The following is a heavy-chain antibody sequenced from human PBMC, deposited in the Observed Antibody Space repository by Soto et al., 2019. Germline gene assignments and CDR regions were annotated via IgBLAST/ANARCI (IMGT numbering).Heavy chain of an antibody. D-gene: IGHD3-3*01. Sequence: GGSLRLSCAASGFTFSSYEMNWVRQAPGKGLEWVSYISSSGSTIYYADSVKGRFTISRVNAKNSLYLQMNSLRAEDTAVYYCARVNTIFGVDDAFDIWGQGTMVTVSS. CDR3: ARVNTIFGVDDAFDI. CDR2: ISSSGSTI. V-gene: IGHV3-48*03. J-gene: IGHJ3*02. CDR1: GFTFSSYE.